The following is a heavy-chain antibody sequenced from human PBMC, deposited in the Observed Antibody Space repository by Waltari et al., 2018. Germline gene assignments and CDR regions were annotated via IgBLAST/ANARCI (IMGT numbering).Heavy chain of an antibody. CDR1: GGTFRSYA. J-gene: IGHJ4*02. CDR2: IIPIFGTA. D-gene: IGHD5-12*01. CDR3: ARDLNMEWLPDNSL. Sequence: QVQLVQSGAEVKKPGSSVKVSCKASGGTFRSYAIRWVRQAPGQGLEWMGGIIPIFGTANYAQKFQGRVTITADESTSTAYMELSSLRSEDTAVYYCARDLNMEWLPDNSLWGQGTLVTVSS. V-gene: IGHV1-69*13.